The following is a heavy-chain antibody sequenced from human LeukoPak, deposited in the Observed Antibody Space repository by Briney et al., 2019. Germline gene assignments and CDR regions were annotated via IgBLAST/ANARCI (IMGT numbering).Heavy chain of an antibody. Sequence: PGGSLRLLCAASGLTYSTFAMIWARQPPGKALEWVSSIFPKGGQIHYADSVRGRFTISRDNYKNTLYLQMNSQRTEDTAVYYCAKGYGWEASYFYYYMDVWGKGTTVTISS. CDR3: AKGYGWEASYFYYYMDV. CDR2: IFPKGGQI. D-gene: IGHD1-26*01. CDR1: GLTYSTFA. V-gene: IGHV3-23*01. J-gene: IGHJ6*03.